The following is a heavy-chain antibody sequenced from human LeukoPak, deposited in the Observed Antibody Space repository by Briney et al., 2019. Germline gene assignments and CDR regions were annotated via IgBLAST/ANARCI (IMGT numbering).Heavy chain of an antibody. Sequence: ASVKVSCKASGFTFNGYYVHWVRQAPGQGLEWMGWINPNSGGTNYAQKFQGRVTMTRDTSISTAYMELSRLRSDDTAVYYCARELHTALVGLWGQGTLVTVSS. D-gene: IGHD5-18*01. CDR1: GFTFNGYY. CDR3: ARELHTALVGL. CDR2: INPNSGGT. V-gene: IGHV1-2*02. J-gene: IGHJ4*02.